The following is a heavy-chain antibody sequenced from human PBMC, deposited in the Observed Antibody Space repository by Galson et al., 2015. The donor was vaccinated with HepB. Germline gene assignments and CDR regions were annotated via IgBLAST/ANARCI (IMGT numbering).Heavy chain of an antibody. V-gene: IGHV3-53*01. J-gene: IGHJ6*02. CDR2: IYSGGST. CDR3: ARDRPQQLGGYYGMDV. CDR1: GFTVSSNY. D-gene: IGHD6-13*01. Sequence: SLRLSCAASGFTVSSNYMSWVRQAPGKGLEWVSGIYSGGSTYYADSVKGRFTISRDNSKNTLYLQMNSLRAEDTAVYYCARDRPQQLGGYYGMDVWGQGTTVTVSS.